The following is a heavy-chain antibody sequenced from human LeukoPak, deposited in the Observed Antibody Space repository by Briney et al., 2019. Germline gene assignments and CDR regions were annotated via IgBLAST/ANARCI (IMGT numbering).Heavy chain of an antibody. J-gene: IGHJ4*02. CDR3: AKDNGSKDIVAVPAAIDP. V-gene: IGHV3-23*01. CDR2: ISGSGGST. Sequence: PGGSLRLSCAASGFTFSSYAMSWVRQAPGKGLEWVSAISGSGGSTYYADSVKGRFTISRDNSKNTLYLQMNSLRAEDTAVYYCAKDNGSKDIVAVPAAIDPWGQGTLVTVSS. CDR1: GFTFSSYA. D-gene: IGHD2-2*01.